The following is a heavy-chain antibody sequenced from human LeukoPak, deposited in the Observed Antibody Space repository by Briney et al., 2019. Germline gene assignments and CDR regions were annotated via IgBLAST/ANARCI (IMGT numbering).Heavy chain of an antibody. D-gene: IGHD3-9*01. CDR2: IYYSGST. CDR1: GGSISSGSYY. J-gene: IGHJ4*02. Sequence: SETLSLTCTVSGGSISSGSYYWSWIRQPAGKGLEWIGRIYYSGSTNYNPSLKSRVTISLDTSKNQVSLRLSSVTAADTAVYYCARKDGDWWGQGTLVTVSS. V-gene: IGHV4-61*02. CDR3: ARKDGDW.